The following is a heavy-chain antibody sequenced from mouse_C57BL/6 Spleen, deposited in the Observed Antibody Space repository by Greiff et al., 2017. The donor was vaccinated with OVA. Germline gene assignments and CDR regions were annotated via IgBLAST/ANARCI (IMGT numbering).Heavy chain of an antibody. CDR3: ARRLWDGSYCDMDY. J-gene: IGHJ4*01. CDR2: ISSASSTI. CDR1: GFTFSDYG. D-gene: IGHD4-1*01. V-gene: IGHV5-17*01. Sequence: EVHLVEPGGGLVKPGGSLKLSCAASGFTFSDYGMHWVRQAPEKGLEWVAYISSASSTIYYSDTVKGRFTISRDNAKSTLFLQMTSLRSEDTAVYYCARRLWDGSYCDMDYWGQGTTVTVSS.